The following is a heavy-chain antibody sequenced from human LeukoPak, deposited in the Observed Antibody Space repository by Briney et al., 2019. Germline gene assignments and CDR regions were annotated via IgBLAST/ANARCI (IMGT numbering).Heavy chain of an antibody. CDR2: INPTGGST. V-gene: IGHV1-46*01. CDR1: GYSFTSYY. Sequence: GASVKVSCKASGYSFTSYYMHWVRQAPGQGLEWMGMINPTGGSTDYAQKFQGRVTMTRDMSTSTVYMELSSLRSEDTAVYYCARSSPPYYYYGMDVWGQGTTVTVSS. CDR3: ARSSPPYYYYGMDV. J-gene: IGHJ6*02.